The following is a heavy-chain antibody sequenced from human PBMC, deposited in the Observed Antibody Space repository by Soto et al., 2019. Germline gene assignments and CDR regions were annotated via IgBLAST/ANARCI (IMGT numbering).Heavy chain of an antibody. Sequence: SETLSLTCTVSGGSMSSRSYYWAWISQPPGKGLEWIGSIYYSGSTYYNPSLKSRVTISVDTSKNQFSLKLSSVTAADTAVYYCARQNPGYSSGWYRGVDYYYGMDVWGQGTMVTVSS. CDR3: ARQNPGYSSGWYRGVDYYYGMDV. J-gene: IGHJ6*02. CDR2: IYYSGST. CDR1: GGSMSSRSYY. V-gene: IGHV4-39*01. D-gene: IGHD6-19*01.